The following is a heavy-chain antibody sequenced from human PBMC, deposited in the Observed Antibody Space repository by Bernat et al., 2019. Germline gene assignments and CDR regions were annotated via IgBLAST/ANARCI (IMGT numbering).Heavy chain of an antibody. Sequence: QVQLVQSGAEVKKPGASVKVSCKASGYTFTSYYMHWVRQAPGQGLEWMGIINPSGGSTSYAQKFQGRVTMTRDTSTSTVYMELSSLRSEDTAVYYCAREDIVLIVYAHDDYGMDVWGQGTTVTVSS. V-gene: IGHV1-46*01. CDR1: GYTFTSYY. CDR2: INPSGGST. CDR3: AREDIVLIVYAHDDYGMDV. D-gene: IGHD2-8*01. J-gene: IGHJ6*02.